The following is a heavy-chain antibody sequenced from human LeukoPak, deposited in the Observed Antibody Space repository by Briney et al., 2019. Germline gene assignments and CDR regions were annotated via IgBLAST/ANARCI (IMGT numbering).Heavy chain of an antibody. J-gene: IGHJ4*02. CDR3: VVHSATSCY. CDR1: GFTFSSYE. Sequence: GGSLRLSCATSGFTFSSYEMNCVRQAPGKGLEWISYITTSGTSTYYADSVKGRFTISRDNGKTALSLQMNSLRAEDTAVYYCVVHSATSCYWGQGTLVTVSS. V-gene: IGHV3-48*03. CDR2: ITTSGTST. D-gene: IGHD1-26*01.